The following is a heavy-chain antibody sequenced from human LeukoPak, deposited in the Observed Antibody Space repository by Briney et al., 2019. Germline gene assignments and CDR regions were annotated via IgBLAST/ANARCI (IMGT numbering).Heavy chain of an antibody. D-gene: IGHD1-1*01. J-gene: IGHJ4*02. CDR2: ISGSGGST. CDR1: GFTFSSFW. CDR3: AKVEGASKASVY. V-gene: IGHV3-23*01. Sequence: GGSLRLSCAASGFTFSSFWITWVRQAPGKGLEWVSSISGSGGSTYYADSVKGRFTISRDNSKNTLYLQMYSLRAEDTAVYYCAKVEGASKASVYWGQGALVTVSS.